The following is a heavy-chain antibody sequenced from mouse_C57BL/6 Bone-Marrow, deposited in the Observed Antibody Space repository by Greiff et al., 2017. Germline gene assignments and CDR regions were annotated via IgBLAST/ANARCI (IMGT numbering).Heavy chain of an antibody. CDR2: IDPETGGT. J-gene: IGHJ4*01. D-gene: IGHD6-5*01. CDR1: GYTFTDYD. CDR3: TRLLFLAMYY. V-gene: IGHV1-15*01. Sequence: QVQLKQSGAELVRPGASVTLSCKASGYTFTDYDMHWVKQTPVHGLEWIGAIDPETGGTAYNQKFKGKAILTAAKSSSTAYMELRSMTSEDSAVYYSTRLLFLAMYYWVQGTAVTVSS.